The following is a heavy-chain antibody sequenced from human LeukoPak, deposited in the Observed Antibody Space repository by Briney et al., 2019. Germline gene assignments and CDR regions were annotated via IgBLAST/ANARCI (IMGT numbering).Heavy chain of an antibody. CDR2: ISGSGDIT. CDR1: GFTFRNYG. V-gene: IGHV3-23*01. CDR3: AKDLEWGGIRGVPKLDY. D-gene: IGHD3-10*01. Sequence: GGSLRLSCAASGFTFRNYGMSWVRQAAGKGLEWVSSISGSGDITYYADAVKGRFTISRDNSKNTLYLQMNSLRAEDTAVYYCAKDLEWGGIRGVPKLDYWGQGTLVTVSS. J-gene: IGHJ4*02.